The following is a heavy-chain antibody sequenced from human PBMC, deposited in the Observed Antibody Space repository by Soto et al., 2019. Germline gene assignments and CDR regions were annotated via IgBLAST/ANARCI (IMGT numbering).Heavy chain of an antibody. V-gene: IGHV1-8*01. CDR1: GYTFTSYD. D-gene: IGHD3-10*01. Sequence: ASVKVSCTTSGYTFTSYDINCVRQATGQGLEWMGWMNPNSGNTGYAQKFQGRVTMARNTSISTAYMELSSLRSEDTAVYYCARGLIRSGSSDYWGQGTLVTVSS. CDR3: ARGLIRSGSSDY. CDR2: MNPNSGNT. J-gene: IGHJ4*02.